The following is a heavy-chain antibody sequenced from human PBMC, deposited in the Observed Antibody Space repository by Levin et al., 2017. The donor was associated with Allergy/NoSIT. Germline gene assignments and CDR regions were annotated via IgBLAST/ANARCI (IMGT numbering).Heavy chain of an antibody. CDR1: GFTVSSNY. D-gene: IGHD6-13*01. V-gene: IGHV3-66*01. J-gene: IGHJ4*02. CDR3: ARVYSSRGYQFDY. CDR2: IYSGGST. Sequence: GGSLRLSCAASGFTVSSNYMSWVRQAPGKGLEWVSVIYSGGSTYYADSVKGRFTISRDNSKNTLYLQMNSLRAEDTAVYDCARVYSSRGYQFDYWGQGTLVTVSS.